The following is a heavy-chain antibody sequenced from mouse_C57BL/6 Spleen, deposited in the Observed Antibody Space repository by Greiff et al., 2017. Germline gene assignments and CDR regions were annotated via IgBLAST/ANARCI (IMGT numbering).Heavy chain of an antibody. CDR2: INPNNGGT. Sequence: VQLQQSGPELVKPGASVKIPCKASGYTFTDYNMDWVKQSHGKSLEWIGDINPNNGGTIYNPKFKGKATLTEDKSSSTAYMQHRSLTAEDTAVYYYGRVPGRSSYFDDWGKGTTLTVSS. CDR1: GYTFTDYN. J-gene: IGHJ2*01. D-gene: IGHD1-1*01. V-gene: IGHV1-18*01. CDR3: GRVPGRSSYFDD.